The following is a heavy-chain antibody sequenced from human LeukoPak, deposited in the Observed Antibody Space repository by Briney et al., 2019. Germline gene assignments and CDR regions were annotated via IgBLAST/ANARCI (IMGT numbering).Heavy chain of an antibody. V-gene: IGHV3-15*01. CDR2: IKSKTDGATT. D-gene: IGHD3-22*01. CDR3: ARGMYYYDSSGYYYYFDY. J-gene: IGHJ4*02. CDR1: GFTFGNAW. Sequence: GGSLRLSCAASGFTFGNAWMTWVRQAPGKGLEWVGRIKSKTDGATTDYAAPVKGRFTISRDDSENTLYLQMNSLKTEDAAVYYCARGMYYYDSSGYYYYFDYWGQGTLVTVSS.